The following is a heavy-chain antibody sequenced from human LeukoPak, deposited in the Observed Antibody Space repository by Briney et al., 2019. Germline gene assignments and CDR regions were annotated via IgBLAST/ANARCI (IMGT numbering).Heavy chain of an antibody. CDR1: GYTFTCYY. D-gene: IGHD1-26*01. Sequence: ASVKVSCKASGYTFTCYYMHWVRQAPGQGLEWMGWINPNSGGTNYAQKFQGRVTITRDTSISTAYMELSRLRSDDTAVYYCARRQVGAPGPWGQGTLVTVSS. J-gene: IGHJ4*02. CDR3: ARRQVGAPGP. V-gene: IGHV1-2*02. CDR2: INPNSGGT.